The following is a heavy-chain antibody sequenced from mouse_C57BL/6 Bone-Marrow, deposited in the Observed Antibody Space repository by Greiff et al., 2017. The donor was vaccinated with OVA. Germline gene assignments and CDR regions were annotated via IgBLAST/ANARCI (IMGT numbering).Heavy chain of an antibody. CDR1: GYSFTGYY. V-gene: IGHV1-42*01. Sequence: VQLKESGPELVKPGASVKISCKASGYSFTGYYMNWVKQSPEKSLEWIGEINPSTGGTTYNQKFKAKATLTVDNSSSTAYMQLKSLTSEDSAVYYCARSGYYGSSRGWYFDVWGTGTTVTVSS. J-gene: IGHJ1*03. D-gene: IGHD1-1*01. CDR2: INPSTGGT. CDR3: ARSGYYGSSRGWYFDV.